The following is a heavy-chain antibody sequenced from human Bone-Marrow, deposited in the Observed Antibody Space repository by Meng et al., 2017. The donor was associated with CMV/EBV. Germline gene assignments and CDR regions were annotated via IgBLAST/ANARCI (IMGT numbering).Heavy chain of an antibody. D-gene: IGHD1-26*01. CDR2: ISYDGSNK. Sequence: GESLKISCAASGFTFSSYAMHWVRQAPGKGLEWVAVISYDGSNKYYADSVKGRFTISRDNSKNTLYLQMNSLRPEDTAVYYCASRPIVGGGLEYWGQGTLVTVSS. V-gene: IGHV3-30-3*01. CDR3: ASRPIVGGGLEY. CDR1: GFTFSSYA. J-gene: IGHJ4*02.